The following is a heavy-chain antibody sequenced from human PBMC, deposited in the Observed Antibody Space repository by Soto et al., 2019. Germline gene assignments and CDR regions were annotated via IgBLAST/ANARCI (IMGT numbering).Heavy chain of an antibody. J-gene: IGHJ5*02. Sequence: SETLSLTCTVSGGSISSGGYYWSWIRQHPGKGLEWIGYIYYSGSTYYNPSLKSRVTISVDTSKNQFSLKLSSVTAADTAVYYCARDVYCSGGSCYSGWFDPWGQGTLVTVSS. D-gene: IGHD2-15*01. CDR1: GGSISSGGYY. V-gene: IGHV4-31*03. CDR3: ARDVYCSGGSCYSGWFDP. CDR2: IYYSGST.